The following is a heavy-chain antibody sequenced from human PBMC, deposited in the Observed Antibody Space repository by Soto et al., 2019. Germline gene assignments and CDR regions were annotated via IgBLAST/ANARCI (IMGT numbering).Heavy chain of an antibody. J-gene: IGHJ6*03. CDR1: GYTFSSYD. D-gene: IGHD3-10*01. V-gene: IGHV1-8*01. CDR2: MNPNSGDT. CDR3: ARGLKFTTPLVRGVNPYYYYYMDV. Sequence: QVQLVQSGAEVKKPGASVKVSCKASGYTFSSYDINWVRQATGQGLEWMGWMNPNSGDTNYPQKFQGRVTMTRNTSIATAYMELSSLISEDTAVYYCARGLKFTTPLVRGVNPYYYYYMDVWGEGTTVTVSS.